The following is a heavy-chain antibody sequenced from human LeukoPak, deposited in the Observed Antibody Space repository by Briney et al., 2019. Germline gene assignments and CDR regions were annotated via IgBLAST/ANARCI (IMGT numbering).Heavy chain of an antibody. D-gene: IGHD6-13*01. Sequence: PGGSLRLSCAASGFTFSSYWMSWVRQAPGKGLEWVANIKQDGSEKYYVDSVEGRFTISRDNAKNSLYLQMNSLRAEDTAVYYCAKVGSSWHYYFDYWGQGTLVTVSS. CDR1: GFTFSSYW. J-gene: IGHJ4*02. CDR2: IKQDGSEK. V-gene: IGHV3-7*01. CDR3: AKVGSSWHYYFDY.